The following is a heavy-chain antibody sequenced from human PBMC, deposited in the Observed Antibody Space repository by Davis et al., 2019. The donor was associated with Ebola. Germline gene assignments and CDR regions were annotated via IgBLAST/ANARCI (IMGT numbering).Heavy chain of an antibody. D-gene: IGHD4-11*01. CDR2: INLKSGAT. CDR1: GFTFTKNY. CDR3: ARPKMITDLQS. J-gene: IGHJ4*02. V-gene: IGHV1-2*04. Sequence: ASVKVSCKTSGFTFTKNYLHWVRQAPGQGLEWMGWINLKSGATNYAPKFQGWVTMTRDTSITTAYMELTSLKSEDTGMYYCARPKMITDLQSWGQGTLVTVSS.